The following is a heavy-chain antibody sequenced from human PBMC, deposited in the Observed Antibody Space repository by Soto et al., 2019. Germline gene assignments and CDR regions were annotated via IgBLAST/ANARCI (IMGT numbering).Heavy chain of an antibody. CDR3: ALAGLHRRTCFDY. D-gene: IGHD5-12*01. CDR2: ITPSGGST. V-gene: IGHV1-46*03. Sequence: ASVKVSCKASGHTFTSYYMHWVRQAPGQGLEWMGIITPSGGSTSYAQKFQGRVTMTRDTSTSTVYMELSSLRSEDTAASYCALAGLHRRTCFDYCGRGTLVAVSS. CDR1: GHTFTSYY. J-gene: IGHJ4*02.